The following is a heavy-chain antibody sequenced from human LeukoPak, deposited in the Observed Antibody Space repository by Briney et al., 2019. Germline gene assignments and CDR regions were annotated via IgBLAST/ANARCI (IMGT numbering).Heavy chain of an antibody. D-gene: IGHD6-19*01. CDR1: GGSISSGSYY. CDR2: IYTSGST. Sequence: SETLSLTCTVSGGSISSGSYYWSWIRQPAGKGLEWIGRIYTSGSTNYNPSLKSRVTISVDTSKNQFSLKLRSVTAADTAVYYCARGMGRGGQWLPYGNWFDPWGQGTLVTVSS. J-gene: IGHJ5*02. CDR3: ARGMGRGGQWLPYGNWFDP. V-gene: IGHV4-61*02.